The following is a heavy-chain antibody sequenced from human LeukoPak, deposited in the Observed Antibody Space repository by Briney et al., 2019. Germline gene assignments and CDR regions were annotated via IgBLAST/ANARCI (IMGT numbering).Heavy chain of an antibody. CDR3: ARIRVGATMRY. J-gene: IGHJ4*02. CDR2: IYHSGST. CDR1: GGSISSSSYY. V-gene: IGHV4-39*07. D-gene: IGHD1-26*01. Sequence: PSETLSLTCTVSGGSISSSSYYWGWIRQPPGKGLEWIGSIYHSGSTYYNPSLKSRVTISVDTSKNQFSLKLSSVTAADTAVYYCARIRVGATMRYWGQGTLVTVSS.